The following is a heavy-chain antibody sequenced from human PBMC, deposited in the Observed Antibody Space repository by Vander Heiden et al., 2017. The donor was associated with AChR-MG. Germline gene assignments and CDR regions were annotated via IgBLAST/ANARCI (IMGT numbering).Heavy chain of an antibody. J-gene: IGHJ6*02. CDR3: ARGGRGCSSTSCYYYYGMDV. CDR2: IYSGGST. V-gene: IGHV3-53*02. D-gene: IGHD2-2*01. Sequence: EVQLVETGGGLIQPGGSLRLSCAASGFTVIGNYRGWGRQAPGKGLEWVSVIYSGGSTYYADSVKGRFTISRDNSKNTLYLQMNSLRAEDTAVYYCARGGRGCSSTSCYYYYGMDVWGQGTTVTVSS. CDR1: GFTVIGNY.